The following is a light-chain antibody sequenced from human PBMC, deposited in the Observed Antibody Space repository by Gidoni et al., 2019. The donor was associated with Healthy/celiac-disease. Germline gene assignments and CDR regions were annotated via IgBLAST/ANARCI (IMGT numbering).Light chain of an antibody. J-gene: IGKJ4*01. Sequence: DIQMTQSPSTLSASVGDSVTITCRASQSISSWLAWYQQKPGKAPKLLIYKASSLESGVPSRFSGSGSGTEFTLTISSLQPDDFATYYCQQYNSYVLTFGGGTKVEIK. V-gene: IGKV1-5*03. CDR2: KAS. CDR3: QQYNSYVLT. CDR1: QSISSW.